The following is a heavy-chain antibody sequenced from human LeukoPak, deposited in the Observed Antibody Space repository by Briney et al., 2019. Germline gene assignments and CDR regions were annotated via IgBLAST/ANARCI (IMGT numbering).Heavy chain of an antibody. CDR1: GGSISSYY. J-gene: IGHJ4*02. CDR3: AGITYYYDSSGYPIDY. D-gene: IGHD3-22*01. CDR2: IYYSGST. V-gene: IGHV4-59*01. Sequence: PSETLSLTCTVSGGSISSYYWSWIRQPPGKGLEWIGYIYYSGSTNYNPSLKSRVTISVDTSKNQFSLKLSSVTAADTAVYYCAGITYYYDSSGYPIDYWGQGTLVTVSS.